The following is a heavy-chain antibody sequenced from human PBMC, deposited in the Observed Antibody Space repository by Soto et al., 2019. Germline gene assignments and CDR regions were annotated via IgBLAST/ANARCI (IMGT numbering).Heavy chain of an antibody. J-gene: IGHJ6*02. D-gene: IGHD5-18*01. V-gene: IGHV1-2*02. CDR1: GYILTGYS. Sequence: QVYLVQSGAEVRRPGASMKVSCTAFGYILTGYSLHWVRQAPGQGLEWMGWIDPNSGATNSAERFHGRVSMTRDTSISAAYLELSSLRSDDTAVYYCARGYGSSPNMELRFGMDVWGQGTTISVSS. CDR2: IDPNSGAT. CDR3: ARGYGSSPNMELRFGMDV.